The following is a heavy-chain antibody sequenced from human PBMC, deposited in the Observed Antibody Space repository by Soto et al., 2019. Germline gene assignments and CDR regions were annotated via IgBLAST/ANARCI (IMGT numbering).Heavy chain of an antibody. D-gene: IGHD5-12*01. Sequence: DSVKVSCKASGYPFTSYYMHWVRQAPGQGLEWMGIINPSGGSTSYAQKFQGRVTMTRDTSTSTVYMELSSLRSEDTAVYYCASFTYSGYDGYFDYWGQGTLVTVSS. J-gene: IGHJ4*02. V-gene: IGHV1-46*01. CDR2: INPSGGST. CDR3: ASFTYSGYDGYFDY. CDR1: GYPFTSYY.